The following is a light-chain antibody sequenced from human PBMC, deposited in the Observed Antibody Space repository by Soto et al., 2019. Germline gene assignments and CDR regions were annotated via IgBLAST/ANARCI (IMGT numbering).Light chain of an antibody. CDR3: QAWDSSTAPVV. Sequence: SYDLTQPPSVSVSPGQTASITCSGDKLGDKYACWYQQKPGQSPVLVIYQDSKRPSGIPERFSGSNSGNTATLTISGTQAMDEADYYCQAWDSSTAPVVFGGGTKLTVL. J-gene: IGLJ2*01. CDR2: QDS. V-gene: IGLV3-1*01. CDR1: KLGDKY.